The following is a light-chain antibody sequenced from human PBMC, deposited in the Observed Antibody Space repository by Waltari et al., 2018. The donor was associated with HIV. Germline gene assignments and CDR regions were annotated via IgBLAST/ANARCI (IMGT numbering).Light chain of an antibody. Sequence: QPVLPQPPPKSAAAGQSATFPCSAPGLDIANYYISWYQHLPRAAPKLLMYDTSARPSGIPDRFSGSKSDTSATLAITGLQTGDEAHYYCGTCDGSLNIWVFGEGTKLTVL. CDR3: GTCDGSLNIWV. CDR1: GLDIANYY. J-gene: IGLJ3*02. CDR2: DTS. V-gene: IGLV1-51*01.